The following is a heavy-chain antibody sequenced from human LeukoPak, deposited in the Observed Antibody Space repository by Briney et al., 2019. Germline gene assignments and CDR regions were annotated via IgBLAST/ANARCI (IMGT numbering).Heavy chain of an antibody. CDR1: GLTASDSY. J-gene: IGHJ4*02. CDR3: ARGRSGSPGLFDS. V-gene: IGHV3-53*01. Sequence: GGSPRLSCAASGLTASDSYMNWVRQAPGKGLEWVSVIYSAGSPYYTDSVKGRFTISRDKSKNTLYLQMNSLRAEDTAVYYCARGRSGSPGLFDSWGQGTLVTVSS. CDR2: IYSAGSP. D-gene: IGHD1-1*01.